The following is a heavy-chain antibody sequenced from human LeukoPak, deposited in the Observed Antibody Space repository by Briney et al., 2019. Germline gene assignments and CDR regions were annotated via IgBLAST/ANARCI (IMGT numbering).Heavy chain of an antibody. CDR2: ISGRSSTM. Sequence: GGSLRLSCAASGFTFSSYSMNWVRQAPGKGLEWVSYISGRSSTMYYGDSVKGRFTISRDNAKNSLYLQMNSLRAEDTAVYYCVRRSDSSGYRFDYWGQGTLVTVSS. D-gene: IGHD3-22*01. CDR1: GFTFSSYS. V-gene: IGHV3-48*04. J-gene: IGHJ4*02. CDR3: VRRSDSSGYRFDY.